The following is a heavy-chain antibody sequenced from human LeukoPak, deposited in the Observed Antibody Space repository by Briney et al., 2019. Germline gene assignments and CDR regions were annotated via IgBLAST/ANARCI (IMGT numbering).Heavy chain of an antibody. V-gene: IGHV1-24*01. Sequence: GASVTVSCTVSGYTLTELSMHWVRQAPGKGLEWKGGFDPGDGETIYAQKFQGRVTMTEDTSTDTAYMELSSLRSEDTAVYYCATVAEAYVFYFDYWGQGTLVTVSS. D-gene: IGHD3-16*01. CDR2: FDPGDGET. CDR3: ATVAEAYVFYFDY. CDR1: GYTLTELS. J-gene: IGHJ4*02.